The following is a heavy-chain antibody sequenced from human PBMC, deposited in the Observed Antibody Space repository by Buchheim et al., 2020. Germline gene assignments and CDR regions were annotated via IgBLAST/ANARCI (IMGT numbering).Heavy chain of an antibody. J-gene: IGHJ4*02. CDR3: AKGLGVDGYYDY. Sequence: VQLFDSGAGLVPPGGSLRSSCPAAGSTFNTYAMSWVPQALGQGLVWVSAISGSGGNIYYADSVKGRFTIPRANSKNTLYLQMNGLRVEDTDVYYCAKGLGVDGYYDYWGQGTL. CDR1: GSTFNTYA. CDR2: ISGSGGNI. V-gene: IGHV3-23*01. D-gene: IGHD3-22*01.